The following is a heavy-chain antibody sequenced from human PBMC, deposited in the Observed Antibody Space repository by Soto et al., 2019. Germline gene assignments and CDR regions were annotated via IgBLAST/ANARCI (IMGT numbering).Heavy chain of an antibody. CDR3: AKDLFMLVVAPHYYYGMDV. CDR1: GFTFSSYA. Sequence: GGSLRLSCAASGFTFSSYAMSWVRQAPGKGLEWVSAISGSGGSTYYADSVKGRFTISRDNSKNTLYLQMNSLRAEDTAVYYCAKDLFMLVVAPHYYYGMDVWGQGTTVTVSS. CDR2: ISGSGGST. J-gene: IGHJ6*02. V-gene: IGHV3-23*01. D-gene: IGHD3-22*01.